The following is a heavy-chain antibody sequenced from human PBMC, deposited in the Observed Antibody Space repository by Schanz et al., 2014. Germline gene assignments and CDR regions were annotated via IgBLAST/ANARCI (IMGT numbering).Heavy chain of an antibody. Sequence: QVQLVQSGAEVKKPGASVRVSCKVSGYAFTTYGISWVRQAPGQGLEWMGRIIPILGIANYAQKFQGRVTNTADKSTSTAYMDLSSLRPEDTAVYYCARGRTFDYWGQGTLVTVSS. J-gene: IGHJ4*02. CDR2: IIPILGIA. V-gene: IGHV1-69*04. CDR1: GYAFTTYG. CDR3: ARGRTFDY.